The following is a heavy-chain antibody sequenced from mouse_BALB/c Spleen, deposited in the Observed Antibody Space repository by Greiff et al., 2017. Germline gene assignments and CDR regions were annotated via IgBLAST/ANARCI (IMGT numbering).Heavy chain of an antibody. CDR3: ARGDYYYGSSFAY. CDR1: GYSITSGYS. Sequence: EVQLQQSGPDLVKPSQSLSLTCTVTGYSITSGYSWHWIRQFPGNKLEWMGYIHYSGSTNYNPSLKSRISITRDTSKNQFFLQLNSVTTEDTATYYCARGDYYYGSSFAYWGQGTLVTVSA. J-gene: IGHJ3*01. CDR2: IHYSGST. D-gene: IGHD1-1*01. V-gene: IGHV3-1*02.